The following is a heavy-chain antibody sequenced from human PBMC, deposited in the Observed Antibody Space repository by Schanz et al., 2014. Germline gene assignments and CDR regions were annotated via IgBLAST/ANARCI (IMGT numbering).Heavy chain of an antibody. D-gene: IGHD2-21*01. J-gene: IGHJ5*02. CDR2: ISYDGRNK. CDR1: GFTFSSYG. Sequence: QVQMVESGGGVVQFGRSLRLSCVASGFTFSSYGMHWVRQAPGKGLEWVAVISYDGRNKYYAYSVKGRFTISRDNSKNTLYLQMNSLRAEDTAVYYCARDLEGYDGGGGGFDPWGQGTLVTVSS. CDR3: ARDLEGYDGGGGGFDP. V-gene: IGHV3-30*19.